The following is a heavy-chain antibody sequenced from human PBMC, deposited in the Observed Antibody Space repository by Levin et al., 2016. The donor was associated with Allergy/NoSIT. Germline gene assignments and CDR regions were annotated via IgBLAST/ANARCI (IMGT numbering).Heavy chain of an antibody. J-gene: IGHJ4*02. CDR3: ATSSTPWCPADF. D-gene: IGHD2-8*02. Sequence: SETLSLTCTVSGHPIINWGWWAWVRLSPEKGLEWIGETDRNTGTTNYNPSLRSRLTISFDNSKNQLSLHLASVTAADSGVYYCATSSTPWCPADFWGQGTLVTVSS. CDR2: TDRNTGTT. V-gene: IGHV4-4*02. CDR1: GHPIINWGW.